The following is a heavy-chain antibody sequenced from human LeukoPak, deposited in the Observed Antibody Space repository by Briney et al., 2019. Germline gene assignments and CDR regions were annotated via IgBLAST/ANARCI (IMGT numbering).Heavy chain of an antibody. J-gene: IGHJ4*02. D-gene: IGHD1-26*01. CDR3: AVLSGVGVKIGFDH. V-gene: IGHV3-66*01. CDR2: IYYGGNT. Sequence: GGSLRLSCAASGFTVSSNHMNWVRQAPGKGLEWVSIIYYGGNTFYADSVKGRFTISRDNSKNTLYLQINSLRAEDTAVYYCAVLSGVGVKIGFDHWGQGTLVTVSS. CDR1: GFTVSSNH.